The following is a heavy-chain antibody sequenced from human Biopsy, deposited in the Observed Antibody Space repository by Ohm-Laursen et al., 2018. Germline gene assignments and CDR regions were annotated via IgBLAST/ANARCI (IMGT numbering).Heavy chain of an antibody. Sequence: GTLSLTCAVYGGSFNGYFWSWIRQPPGKGLEWIGDITQSGSTNYNPSLESRVTMSVDMPKNQFSLKLSSVTAADTAIYYCARGMRSSGWPYFDSWGQGTLVTVSS. CDR3: ARGMRSSGWPYFDS. V-gene: IGHV4-34*01. CDR1: GGSFNGYF. J-gene: IGHJ4*02. CDR2: ITQSGST. D-gene: IGHD6-19*01.